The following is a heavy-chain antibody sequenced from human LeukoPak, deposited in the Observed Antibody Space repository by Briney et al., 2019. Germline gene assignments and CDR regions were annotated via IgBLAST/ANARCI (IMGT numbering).Heavy chain of an antibody. CDR1: GFTFSSFD. J-gene: IGHJ6*03. CDR2: IGTASDT. D-gene: IGHD1-1*01. Sequence: GGSLRLSCAASGFTFSSFDMHWVRQPTGQGLEWDSTIGTASDTYYPGSVEGRFTLSRDNAKNSLYLQMNSLTAGDTAVYYCARGPPRGKYYYMDVWGKGTTVTVSS. CDR3: ARGPPRGKYYYMDV. V-gene: IGHV3-13*01.